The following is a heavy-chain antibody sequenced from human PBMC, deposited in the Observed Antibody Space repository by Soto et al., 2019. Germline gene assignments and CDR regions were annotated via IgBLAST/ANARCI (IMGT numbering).Heavy chain of an antibody. V-gene: IGHV3-30*18. CDR2: ISYDGSNK. J-gene: IGHJ3*02. Sequence: PGGSLRLSCAASGFTFSSYGMHWVRQAPGKGLEWVAVISYDGSNKYYADSVKGRFTISRDNSKNTLYLQMNSLRAEDTAVYYCAKAGAYAFDIWGQGTMVTVSS. CDR3: AKAGAYAFDI. D-gene: IGHD3-10*01. CDR1: GFTFSSYG.